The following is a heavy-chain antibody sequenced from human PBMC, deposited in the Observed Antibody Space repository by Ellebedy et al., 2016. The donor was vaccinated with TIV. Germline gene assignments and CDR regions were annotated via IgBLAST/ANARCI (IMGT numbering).Heavy chain of an antibody. J-gene: IGHJ4*02. CDR1: GFTFSSYG. CDR3: GIDDTCETEALDY. Sequence: LSLTCAASGFTFSSYGMYWVRPAPGKGLEWVAVISYDVSNKYYADAVKGRFTISRDNSKNKLYLQMNSLRAEETAVYYCGIDDTCETEALDYWGQGTLVTVSS. CDR2: ISYDVSNK. V-gene: IGHV3-30*03.